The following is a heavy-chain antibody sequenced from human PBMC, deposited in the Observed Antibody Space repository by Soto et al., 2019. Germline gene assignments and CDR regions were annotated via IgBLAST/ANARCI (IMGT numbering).Heavy chain of an antibody. CDR1: GYTFTSYA. V-gene: IGHV1-3*01. CDR2: INAGNGNT. J-gene: IGHJ3*02. D-gene: IGHD2-2*01. CDR3: ARDGSPLIVVVPDAYSGYSGYEDAFDI. Sequence: GASVMVSCKASGYTFTSYAMHWVRQAPGQRLEWMGWINAGNGNTKYSQKFQGRVTITRDTSASTAYMELSSLRSEDTAVYYCARDGSPLIVVVPDAYSGYSGYEDAFDIWGQGTMVTVSS.